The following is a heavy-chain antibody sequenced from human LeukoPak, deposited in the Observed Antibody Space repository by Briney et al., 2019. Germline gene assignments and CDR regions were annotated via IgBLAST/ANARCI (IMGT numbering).Heavy chain of an antibody. CDR3: ARDPKDTAMVVDAFDI. CDR1: GGSISSGDYY. D-gene: IGHD5-18*01. V-gene: IGHV4-30-4*08. CDR2: IYYSGST. J-gene: IGHJ3*02. Sequence: SETLSLTCTVSGGSISSGDYYWSWIRQPPGKGLEWIGYIYYSGSTYYNPSLKSRVTISVDTSKNQFSLKLSSVTAADTAVYYCARDPKDTAMVVDAFDIWGQGTMVTVSS.